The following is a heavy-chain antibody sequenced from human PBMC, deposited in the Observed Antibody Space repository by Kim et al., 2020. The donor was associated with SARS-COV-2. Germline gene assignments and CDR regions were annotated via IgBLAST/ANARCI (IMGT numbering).Heavy chain of an antibody. CDR2: INAGNGNT. V-gene: IGHV1-3*01. Sequence: ASVKVSCKASGYTFTSYAMHWVRQAPGQRLEWMGWINAGNGNTKYSQKFQGRVTITRDTSASTAYMELSSLISEDTAVYYCAREREGGPYSSSWYFDWFDPWGQGTLVTVSS. D-gene: IGHD6-13*01. J-gene: IGHJ5*02. CDR1: GYTFTSYA. CDR3: AREREGGPYSSSWYFDWFDP.